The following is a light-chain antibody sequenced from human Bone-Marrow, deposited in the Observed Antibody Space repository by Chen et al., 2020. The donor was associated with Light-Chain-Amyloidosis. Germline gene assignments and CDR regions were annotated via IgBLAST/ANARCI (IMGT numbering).Light chain of an antibody. Sequence: SYELTQPPSVSVSPGQTARITCSGDDLPTKYAYWYQQKPGQASVLVIPRDTERPSGISERFSGSSSGTTATLTISGVQAEDEADYHCQSADSSGTYEVIFGGGTKLTVL. CDR2: RDT. J-gene: IGLJ2*01. V-gene: IGLV3-25*03. CDR1: DLPTKY. CDR3: QSADSSGTYEVI.